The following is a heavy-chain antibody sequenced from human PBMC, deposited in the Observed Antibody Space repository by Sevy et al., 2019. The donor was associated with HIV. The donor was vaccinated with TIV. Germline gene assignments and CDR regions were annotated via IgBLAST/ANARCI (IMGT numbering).Heavy chain of an antibody. CDR2: ISYDGNIE. CDR1: GFTFSTHA. CDR3: ARDLGYESTGYLPLFDN. V-gene: IGHV3-30-3*01. Sequence: GGSLRLSCAASGFTFSTHAMPWVRQAPGKGLEWVAIISYDGNIEYYPDSVKGRFTISRDDSKNTLYLQMNSLRSEDTALYYCARDLGYESTGYLPLFDNWGQGTLVTVSS. J-gene: IGHJ4*02. D-gene: IGHD3-22*01.